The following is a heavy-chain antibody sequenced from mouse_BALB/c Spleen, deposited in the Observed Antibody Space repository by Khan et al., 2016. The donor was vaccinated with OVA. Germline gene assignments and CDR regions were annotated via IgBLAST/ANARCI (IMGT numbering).Heavy chain of an antibody. CDR2: INPNNGDT. J-gene: IGHJ3*01. Sequence: VRLQQSGPELVKPGTSVKIPCKASGYTFTDYIMDWMKQSHGKSLEWIGDINPNNGDTIYNQKLMGKATLTVDKSSSTAYMELRSLTSEETAVYYFARSGYGTFAYWGQGTLVTVSA. V-gene: IGHV1-18*01. CDR1: GYTFTDYI. D-gene: IGHD2-1*01. CDR3: ARSGYGTFAY.